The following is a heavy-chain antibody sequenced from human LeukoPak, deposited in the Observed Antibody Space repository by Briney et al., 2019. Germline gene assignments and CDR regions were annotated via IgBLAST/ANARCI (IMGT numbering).Heavy chain of an antibody. V-gene: IGHV4-4*02. CDR2: IYHSGST. CDR3: ARNGGNSDVDD. Sequence: KPSETLSLTCAVSGGAITSTNWWSWVRQPRGKGLEWIGEIYHSGSTNYNSSLKSRVTISVDKSKNQFSLKLSSVTAADTAVYYCARNGGNSDVDDWGQGTLVTVSS. J-gene: IGHJ4*02. D-gene: IGHD4-23*01. CDR1: GGAITSTNW.